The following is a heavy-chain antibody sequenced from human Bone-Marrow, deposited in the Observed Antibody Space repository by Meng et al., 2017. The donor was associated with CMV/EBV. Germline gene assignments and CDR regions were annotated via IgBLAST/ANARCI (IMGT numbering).Heavy chain of an antibody. CDR3: ARETGPTGNF. V-gene: IGHV4-39*07. Sequence: GSLRLSCTVSGASISGSNYYWGWIRQPPGKGLEWIGSIYYRGSTFYNPSLKSRVTISVDTSRNQFSLKVNSVTAADTAVYYCARETGPTGNFWGQGTLVTASS. J-gene: IGHJ4*02. CDR1: GASISGSNYY. CDR2: IYYRGST. D-gene: IGHD7-27*01.